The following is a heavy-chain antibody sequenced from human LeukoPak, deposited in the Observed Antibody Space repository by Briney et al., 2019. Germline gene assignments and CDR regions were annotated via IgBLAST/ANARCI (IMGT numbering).Heavy chain of an antibody. V-gene: IGHV4-59*01. Sequence: SETLSLTCTVSGGSISSYYWSWIRQPPGKGLEWIGYIYYGGSTNYNPSLKSRVTISVDTSKNQFSLKLSSVTAADTAVYYCARGGGRGVIMTWGQGTLVTVSS. CDR1: GGSISSYY. CDR3: ARGGGRGVIMT. J-gene: IGHJ5*02. D-gene: IGHD3-10*01. CDR2: IYYGGST.